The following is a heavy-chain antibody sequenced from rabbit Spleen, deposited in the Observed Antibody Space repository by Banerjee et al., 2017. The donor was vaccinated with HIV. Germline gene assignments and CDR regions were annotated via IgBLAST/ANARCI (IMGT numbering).Heavy chain of an antibody. Sequence: QEQLEESGGDLVKPEGSLTLTCTASGFSFSSGYWICWVRQAPGKGLEWIACIGSGSGSTVYASWAKGRFTITKTSSTTVTLQMTSLTAADTATYFCARLFAYAGYAGFGYATLDYFNLWGPGTLVTVS. D-gene: IGHD6-1*01. CDR1: GFSFSSGYW. J-gene: IGHJ4*01. CDR3: ARLFAYAGYAGFGYATLDYFNL. CDR2: IGSGSGST. V-gene: IGHV1S45*01.